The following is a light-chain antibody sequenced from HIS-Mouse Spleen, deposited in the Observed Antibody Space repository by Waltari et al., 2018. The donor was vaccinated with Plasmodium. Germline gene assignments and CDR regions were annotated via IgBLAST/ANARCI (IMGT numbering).Light chain of an antibody. CDR2: DVS. CDR3: CSYAGSYTLV. CDR1: SSDVGGYNY. Sequence: QSALTQPRSVSGSPGQSVTISCTGTSSDVGGYNYVSWSQQHPGKAPKLMIYDVSKRPSGVPDRFSGSKSGNTAFLTISGLQAEDEADYYRCSYAGSYTLVFGGGTKLTVL. J-gene: IGLJ2*01. V-gene: IGLV2-11*01.